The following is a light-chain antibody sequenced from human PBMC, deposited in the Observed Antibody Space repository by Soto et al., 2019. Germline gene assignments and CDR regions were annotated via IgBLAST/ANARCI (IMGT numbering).Light chain of an antibody. CDR2: FGS. J-gene: IGKJ5*01. Sequence: EIVMPQSPLTLPVTPGEPASISCRSRHSLLSNNTYNYLDWYVQKPGHSPQLLIYFGSNRAPGVPDRFSGSGSGTDFTLKINRVEAEDVGTYYCMQALQSLTFGHGTRLAIK. CDR1: HSLLSNNTYNY. V-gene: IGKV2-28*01. CDR3: MQALQSLT.